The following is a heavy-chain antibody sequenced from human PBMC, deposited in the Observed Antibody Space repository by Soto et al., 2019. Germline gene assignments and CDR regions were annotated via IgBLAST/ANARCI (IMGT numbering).Heavy chain of an antibody. Sequence: EVQLVESGGGLVKPGGSLRLSCAASWLTFTRYSMNWLRQAPGKGLEWVSSISSTTNYIYYGDSMKGRFTISRDNAKNSLSLEMISLRAEDTAVYYCARESEDLTSNFDYWGQGTLVTVSS. V-gene: IGHV3-21*06. CDR2: ISSTTNYI. CDR1: WLTFTRYS. J-gene: IGHJ4*02. CDR3: ARESEDLTSNFDY.